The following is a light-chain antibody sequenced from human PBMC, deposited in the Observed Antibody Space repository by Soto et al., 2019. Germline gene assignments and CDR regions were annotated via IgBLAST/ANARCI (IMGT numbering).Light chain of an antibody. Sequence: EIVLTQSPGTLSLSPGEGATLSCRASQSFSIKLAWYQQKPGQAPSLLIYDTSTRATGIPDRFSGSGYGTEFTLTISSLQSEDFAVYYCQQYNNWPPITFGQGTRLEIK. V-gene: IGKV3-15*01. CDR3: QQYNNWPPIT. J-gene: IGKJ5*01. CDR1: QSFSIK. CDR2: DTS.